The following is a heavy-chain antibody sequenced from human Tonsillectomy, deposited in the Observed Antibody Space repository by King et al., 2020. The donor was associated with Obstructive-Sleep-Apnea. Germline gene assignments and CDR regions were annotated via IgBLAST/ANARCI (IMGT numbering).Heavy chain of an antibody. V-gene: IGHV4-59*08. CDR3: ARHEGIGYYYYGLDV. D-gene: IGHD2-15*01. CDR1: GDSISSYY. Sequence: VQLQESGPGLVKPSETLSLTCIVSGDSISSYYWSWIRQPPGKGLEWIGNIDYSGNTIYTPSLKIRVTMSVDTSKNQFSLKLSSVTAADTAVYYCARHEGIGYYYYGLDVWGQGTTVTVSS. CDR2: IDYSGNT. J-gene: IGHJ6*02.